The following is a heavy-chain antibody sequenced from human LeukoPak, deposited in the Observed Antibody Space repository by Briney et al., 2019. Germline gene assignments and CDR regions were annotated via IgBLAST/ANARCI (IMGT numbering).Heavy chain of an antibody. D-gene: IGHD1-26*01. CDR3: ARVSGNYYRWFDS. Sequence: GGSLRLSCAASRFTFSSYWMSWVRQAPGKGLEWVANIKQDGSEKYYVDSVKGRFTISRDNAKNSLYLQMNSLRAEDAAVYYCARVSGNYYRWFDSWGQGTLVTVSS. CDR1: RFTFSSYW. CDR2: IKQDGSEK. V-gene: IGHV3-7*03. J-gene: IGHJ5*01.